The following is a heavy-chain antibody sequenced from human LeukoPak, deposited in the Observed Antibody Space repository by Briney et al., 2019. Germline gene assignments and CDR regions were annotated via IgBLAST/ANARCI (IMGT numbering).Heavy chain of an antibody. CDR1: GYTFTNYG. CDR3: ARGYCSSTNCFDYYYYYYMDV. V-gene: IGHV1-18*01. CDR2: ISAYNGNT. D-gene: IGHD2-2*01. Sequence: ASVKVSFKASGYTFTNYGISWVRQAPGQGLEWMGWISAYNGNTKYAQKLQGRVTMTTDTSTSTAYMELRSLRSDDTAVYYCARGYCSSTNCFDYYYYYYMDVWGKGTTVTVSS. J-gene: IGHJ6*03.